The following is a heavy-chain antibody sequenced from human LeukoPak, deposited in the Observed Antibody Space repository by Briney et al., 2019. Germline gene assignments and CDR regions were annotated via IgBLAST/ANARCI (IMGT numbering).Heavy chain of an antibody. J-gene: IGHJ6*02. CDR2: ISGSGGST. D-gene: IGHD4-17*01. V-gene: IGHV3-23*01. CDR1: GFTFSSYA. CDR3: AKTVTTGYYYYGMDV. Sequence: GGSLRLSCAASGFTFSSYAMSWVRQAPGKGLEWVSAISGSGGSTYYADSVKGRFTISRDNSENTLYLQMNSLRAEDTAVYYCAKTVTTGYYYYGMDVWGQGTTVTVSS.